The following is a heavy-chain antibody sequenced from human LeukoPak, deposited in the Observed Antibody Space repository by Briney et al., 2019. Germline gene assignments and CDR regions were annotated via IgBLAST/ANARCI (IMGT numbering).Heavy chain of an antibody. Sequence: QPGGSLRLSCAASGLTVSSDYMSWVRQAPGKGLEWVSVIYSGGSTFYADSVKGRFTISRDNSKNTLYLQMNSLRAEDTAVYYCARAVSYGMDVWGQGTTVTVSS. CDR1: GLTVSSDY. CDR2: IYSGGST. V-gene: IGHV3-66*01. J-gene: IGHJ6*02. CDR3: ARAVSYGMDV.